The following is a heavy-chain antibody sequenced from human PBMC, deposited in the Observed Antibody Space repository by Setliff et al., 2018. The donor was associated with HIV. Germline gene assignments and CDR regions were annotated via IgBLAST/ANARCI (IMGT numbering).Heavy chain of an antibody. V-gene: IGHV4-39*02. CDR2: IYYSGTT. J-gene: IGHJ3*01. Sequence: PSETLSLTCNVSGDSIRNSRDYWGWIRQPPGKGLEWRGSIYYSGTTYYSPTLNSRVTISVDRSRNHFSLRLSAVTAADTAVYYCARELDNSDNSDPFDVWGQGTMVTVSS. D-gene: IGHD4-4*01. CDR3: ARELDNSDNSDPFDV. CDR1: GDSIRNSRDY.